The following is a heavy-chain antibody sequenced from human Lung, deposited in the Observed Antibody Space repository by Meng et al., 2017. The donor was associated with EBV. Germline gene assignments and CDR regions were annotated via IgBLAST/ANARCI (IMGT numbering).Heavy chain of an antibody. V-gene: IGHV3-73*01. CDR2: IRSKANNYAT. Sequence: LPLEESGGGLVQPGGSLKLSCAASGFTFSGSAIHWVRQVSGKGLEWVGRIRSKANNYATAYGASVKDRFTISRDDSKNTTYLQMNSLKSEDTAVYYCNRRYYDSSGAEDYWGQGTLVTVSS. CDR1: GFTFSGSA. D-gene: IGHD3-22*01. CDR3: NRRYYDSSGAEDY. J-gene: IGHJ4*02.